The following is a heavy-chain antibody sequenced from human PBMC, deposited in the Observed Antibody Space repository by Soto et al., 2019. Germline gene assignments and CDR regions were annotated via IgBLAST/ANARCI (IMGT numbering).Heavy chain of an antibody. J-gene: IGHJ4*02. V-gene: IGHV3-74*01. CDR1: VFSFRNYW. D-gene: IGHD1-1*01. CDR3: ARGGMEPFDY. CDR2: ISDYGRV. Sequence: PRGSPRISCASSVFSFRNYWMPWVRQAPGKGLVWVSRISDYGRVNYADSVEGRFTISRDDAKSELYLQMSSLRLEDTAVYYCARGGMEPFDYLGQGALVTVSS.